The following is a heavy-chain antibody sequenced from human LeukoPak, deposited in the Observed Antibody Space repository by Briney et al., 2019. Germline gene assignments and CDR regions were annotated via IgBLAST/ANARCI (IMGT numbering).Heavy chain of an antibody. V-gene: IGHV3-23*01. J-gene: IGHJ5*02. CDR2: ITGGHYPT. D-gene: IGHD4-17*01. CDR1: GFSFSSFA. Sequence: GGSLRLSCAASGFSFSSFAMTWVRQAPGKGLEWVSSITGGHYPTYNTDSVKGRFTISRDNYKNTLYRQMNSLIADDTAVYYCTKDPNGDYVGAFEPGGQGTLVTVSS. CDR3: TKDPNGDYVGAFEP.